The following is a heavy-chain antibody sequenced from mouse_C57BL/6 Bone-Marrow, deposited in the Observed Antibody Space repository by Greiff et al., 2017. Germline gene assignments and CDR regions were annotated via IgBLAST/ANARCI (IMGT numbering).Heavy chain of an antibody. D-gene: IGHD1-1*01. Sequence: QVQLQQPGAELVKPGASVKLSCKASGYTFTSYWMHWVKQRPGQGLEWIGMIHPNSGSTNYNEKFKSKATLTVDKYSRTAYMQLSSLTSEDSAVYYCARITTVVASYYFDYWGQGTTLTVSS. CDR2: IHPNSGST. CDR1: GYTFTSYW. CDR3: ARITTVVASYYFDY. J-gene: IGHJ2*01. V-gene: IGHV1-64*01.